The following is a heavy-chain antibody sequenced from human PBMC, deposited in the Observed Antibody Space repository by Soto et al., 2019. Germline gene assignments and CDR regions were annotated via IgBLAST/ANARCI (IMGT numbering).Heavy chain of an antibody. D-gene: IGHD2-2*01. CDR3: ARVRGDIVVVPAATPYYYYGMDV. Sequence: QVQLVQSGAEVKKPGASVKVSCKASGYTFTSYGISWVRQAPGQGFEWMGWISAYNGNTNYVQKLQGRVTMTTDTSTSTADIELSSLRSDDTAVYYCARVRGDIVVVPAATPYYYYGMDVWGQGTTGTVSS. CDR2: ISAYNGNT. J-gene: IGHJ6*02. CDR1: GYTFTSYG. V-gene: IGHV1-18*01.